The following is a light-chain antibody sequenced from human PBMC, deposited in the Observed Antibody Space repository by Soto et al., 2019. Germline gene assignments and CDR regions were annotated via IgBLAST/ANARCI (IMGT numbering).Light chain of an antibody. V-gene: IGKV1-39*01. J-gene: IGKJ2*01. CDR2: AAS. CDR3: QQSYSTPRP. CDR1: QSISSY. Sequence: DIQMTQSPSSLSASVGDRVTITCRASQSISSYLNWYQQKPGKAPKHLIYAASSLQSGVPSRFSVSGAGTDCRLTISSLQPEDFATYYFQQSYSTPRPFGQGTKLEIK.